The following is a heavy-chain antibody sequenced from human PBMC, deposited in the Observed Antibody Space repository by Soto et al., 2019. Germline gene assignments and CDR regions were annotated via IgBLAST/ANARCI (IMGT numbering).Heavy chain of an antibody. Sequence: QVQLVQSGAEVKKPGASVKVSCKASGYTFTGYYMHWVRQAPGQGLEWMGWINPNSGGTNYAQKFQGWVTMTRDTSISTAYMALSRLRSDDTAVYYCARGYCSSTRCRLWLQWFDPWGQGTLVTVSS. CDR3: ARGYCSSTRCRLWLQWFDP. CDR1: GYTFTGYY. V-gene: IGHV1-2*04. D-gene: IGHD2-2*01. CDR2: INPNSGGT. J-gene: IGHJ5*02.